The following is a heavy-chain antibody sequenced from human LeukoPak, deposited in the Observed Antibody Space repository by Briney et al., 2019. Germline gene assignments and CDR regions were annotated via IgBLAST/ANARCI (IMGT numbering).Heavy chain of an antibody. D-gene: IGHD3-10*01. CDR2: ISSSGTGI. CDR1: GFTFSNYE. J-gene: IGHJ4*02. CDR3: ARSKKVGDDSFEY. V-gene: IGHV3-48*03. Sequence: GGSLRLSCTGSGFTFSNYEMNWVRQAPGKGPEWIAYISSSGTGIYYADSVKGRFTISRNNANLYLQMRSLRAEDTSLYYCARSKKVGDDSFEYWGQGTLVTVSS.